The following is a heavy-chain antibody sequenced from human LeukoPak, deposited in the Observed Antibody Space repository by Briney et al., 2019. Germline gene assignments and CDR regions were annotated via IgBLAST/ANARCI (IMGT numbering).Heavy chain of an antibody. CDR1: GGSISSSSYY. CDR2: IYYSGST. Sequence: SETLSLTCTVSGGSISSSSYYWGWIRQPPGKGLEWIGSIYYSGSTYYNPSLKSRVTISVDTSKNQFSLKLSSVTAADTAVYYCVRDCIAVAGMGRYYYYMDVWGKGTTVTVSS. J-gene: IGHJ6*03. D-gene: IGHD6-19*01. CDR3: VRDCIAVAGMGRYYYYMDV. V-gene: IGHV4-39*07.